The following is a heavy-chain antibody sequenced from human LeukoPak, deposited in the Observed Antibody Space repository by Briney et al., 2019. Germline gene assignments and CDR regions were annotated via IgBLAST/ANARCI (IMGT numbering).Heavy chain of an antibody. J-gene: IGHJ3*02. Sequence: ASVKVSCKASGYSFTAYYMHWVRQAPGQGLEWMGWINPNSGDTNYAQNFQGRVTMTRDTSISTAYMELSRLKSDDTALYYCARDMGTGRAFGTWGQGTKVTVSS. V-gene: IGHV1-2*02. D-gene: IGHD1-1*01. CDR3: ARDMGTGRAFGT. CDR2: INPNSGDT. CDR1: GYSFTAYY.